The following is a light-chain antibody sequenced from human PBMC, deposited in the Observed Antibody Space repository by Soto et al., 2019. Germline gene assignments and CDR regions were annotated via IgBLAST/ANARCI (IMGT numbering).Light chain of an antibody. Sequence: DIQMTQSPSALSASVGDRVTITCQSRHNIRTYLNWYQQKPGQAPTLLIDAASKSGIGVPSRFSGSGSGTYFTFTISSLKPEDIATYDCQQYDDLPFSFGPGTQVDIK. CDR1: HNIRTY. CDR3: QQYDDLPFS. V-gene: IGKV1-33*01. CDR2: AAS. J-gene: IGKJ3*01.